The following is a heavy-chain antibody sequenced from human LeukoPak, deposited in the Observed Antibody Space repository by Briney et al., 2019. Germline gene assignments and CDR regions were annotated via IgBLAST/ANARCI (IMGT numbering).Heavy chain of an antibody. D-gene: IGHD3-10*01. J-gene: IGHJ4*02. CDR1: SGSISTSNYY. Sequence: SETLSLTCTVSSGSISTSNYYWGWVRQPPGKALEWIGNIFYSGSTYYSPSLKSRVTISVDTSKNQFSLKLSSVTAADTAVYYCARDRYGSGSYIRYYFDYWGQGTLVTVSS. CDR2: IFYSGST. V-gene: IGHV4-39*07. CDR3: ARDRYGSGSYIRYYFDY.